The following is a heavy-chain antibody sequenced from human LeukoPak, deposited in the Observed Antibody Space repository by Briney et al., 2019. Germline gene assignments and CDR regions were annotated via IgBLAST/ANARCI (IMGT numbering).Heavy chain of an antibody. V-gene: IGHV3-7*01. Sequence: GGSLRLSCVASGFSFSHHWMNWFRQAPGKGLEWVATIKKDGSEQYYVDSMKGRLTISRDNAKNSVYLQIHNLRAEDTAVYYRARDLGWLQSDYWGQGTLVTVSS. CDR2: IKKDGSEQ. CDR3: ARDLGWLQSDY. CDR1: GFSFSHHW. D-gene: IGHD5-24*01. J-gene: IGHJ4*02.